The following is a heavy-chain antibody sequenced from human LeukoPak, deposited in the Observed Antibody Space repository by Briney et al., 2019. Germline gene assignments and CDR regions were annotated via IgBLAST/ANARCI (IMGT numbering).Heavy chain of an antibody. D-gene: IGHD6-13*01. V-gene: IGHV3-30-3*01. CDR3: ARAIAAAGGAFAY. J-gene: IGHJ4*02. CDR2: VSYDGSNK. Sequence: GRSLRLSCAASGFTFSSYAMNWVRQAPGKGLEWVAFVSYDGSNKYYADSVKGPFTISRDNSKNTLYLQMNSLRAEDTAVYYCARAIAAAGGAFAYWGQGTLVTVSS. CDR1: GFTFSSYA.